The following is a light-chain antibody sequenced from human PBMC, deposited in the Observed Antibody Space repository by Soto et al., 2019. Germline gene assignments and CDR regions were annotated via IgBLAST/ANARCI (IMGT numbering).Light chain of an antibody. CDR1: QSVSSY. Sequence: EIVLTQSPATLSLSPGERATLSCRASQSVSSYLAWYQQKPGQAPRLLIYDAYNRATGIPPRFSGSGSGTDFTLTISSLEPEDSAVYYCQQYGSSPMTFGQGTRLEIK. CDR3: QQYGSSPMT. V-gene: IGKV3-11*01. CDR2: DAY. J-gene: IGKJ5*01.